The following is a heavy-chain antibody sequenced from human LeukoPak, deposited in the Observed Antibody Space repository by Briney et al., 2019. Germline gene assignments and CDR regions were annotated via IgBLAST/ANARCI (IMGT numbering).Heavy chain of an antibody. D-gene: IGHD3-10*01. J-gene: IGHJ3*02. CDR1: GFTFSSYA. CDR3: AKVYYYGSGSYYNDAFDI. V-gene: IGHV3-23*01. Sequence: PGGSLRLSCAVSGFTFSSYAMRWVRQAPGKGLEWVSAISGSGGSIYYADSVKGRFTISRDNSKNTLYLQMNSLRAEDTAVYYCAKVYYYGSGSYYNDAFDIWGQGTMVTVPS. CDR2: ISGSGGSI.